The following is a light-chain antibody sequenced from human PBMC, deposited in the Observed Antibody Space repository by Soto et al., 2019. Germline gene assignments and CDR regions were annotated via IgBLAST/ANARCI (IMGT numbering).Light chain of an antibody. CDR1: QAIRND. J-gene: IGKJ1*01. Sequence: IQMTQSPSSLSASVGDRVIITCRASQAIRNDLGWYQQKPGKAPKLLIYTASTLQSGVPSRFSGSGSGTEFTLTISSLQPDDFATYYCQQYNSYSRWTFGQGTKVDI. V-gene: IGKV1-17*01. CDR3: QQYNSYSRWT. CDR2: TAS.